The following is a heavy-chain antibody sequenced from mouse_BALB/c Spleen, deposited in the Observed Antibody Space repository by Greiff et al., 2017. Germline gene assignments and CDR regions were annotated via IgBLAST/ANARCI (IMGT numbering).Heavy chain of an antibody. Sequence: QVQLQQPGAELVKPGAPVKLSCKASGYTFTSYWMNWVKQRPGRGLEWIGRIDPSDSETHYNQKFKDKATLTVDKSSSTAYIQLSSLTSEDSAVYYCAVYDGYYYAMDYWGQGTSVTVSS. J-gene: IGHJ4*01. CDR1: GYTFTSYW. V-gene: IGHV1-69*02. CDR2: IDPSDSET. D-gene: IGHD2-12*01. CDR3: AVYDGYYYAMDY.